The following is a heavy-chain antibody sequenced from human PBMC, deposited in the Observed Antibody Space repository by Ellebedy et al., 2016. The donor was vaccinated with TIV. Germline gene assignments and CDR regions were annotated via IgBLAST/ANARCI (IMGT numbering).Heavy chain of an antibody. D-gene: IGHD6-25*01. CDR1: GYTFNTYY. CDR2: LNPGDSST. CDR3: ARDLAYRSACCGYF. J-gene: IGHJ4*02. V-gene: IGHV1-46*02. Sequence: AASVKVSCRASGYTFNTYYIHWVRQAPGQGLEWMGMLNPGDSSTRYAQNLQGRVSMTIDTSTNIVYMELSSLRSDDTAVYYCARDLAYRSACCGYFWGQGTLVTVSS.